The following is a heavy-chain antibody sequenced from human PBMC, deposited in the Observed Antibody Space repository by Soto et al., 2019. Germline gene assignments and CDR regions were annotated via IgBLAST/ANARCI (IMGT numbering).Heavy chain of an antibody. V-gene: IGHV3-49*04. Sequence: LRLSCTASGFTFGDYAMSWVRQAPGKGLEWVGFIRSKAYGGTTEYAASVKGRFTISRDDSKSIAYLQMNSLKTEDTAVYYCTTLLRKAHDAFDIWGQGTMVTVSS. J-gene: IGHJ3*02. CDR1: GFTFGDYA. CDR2: IRSKAYGGTT. CDR3: TTLLRKAHDAFDI.